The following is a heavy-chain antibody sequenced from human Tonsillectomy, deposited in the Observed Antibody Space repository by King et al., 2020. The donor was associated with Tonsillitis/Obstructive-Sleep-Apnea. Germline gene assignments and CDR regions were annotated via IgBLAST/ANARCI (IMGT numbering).Heavy chain of an antibody. CDR1: GYTFTSNG. J-gene: IGHJ5*02. D-gene: IGHD6-13*01. CDR3: ARADPISAAGTFDP. Sequence: VQLVESGAEVKNPGASVKVSCKASGYTFTSNGINWVRQAPGQGLEWMGWISAYSGNTNYAQKLQGRVSMTTDTSTNTAYMDLRSLRYDDTAVYYCARADPISAAGTFDPWGQGTLVTVSS. V-gene: IGHV1-18*01. CDR2: ISAYSGNT.